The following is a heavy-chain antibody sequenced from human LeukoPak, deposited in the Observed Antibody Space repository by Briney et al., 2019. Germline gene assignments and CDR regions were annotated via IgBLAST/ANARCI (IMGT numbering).Heavy chain of an antibody. CDR3: ARARIGGYSSTLPY. CDR2: INPDRGGT. D-gene: IGHD6-13*01. V-gene: IGHV1-2*02. Sequence: GASVKVSCKASGYTFTDHYMHWVRQAPGQGLEWMGWINPDRGGTNYAPKFQGRVTMTRDTSIRAAYMELSRLRSDDTAVYYCARARIGGYSSTLPYWGQGTLVTVSS. J-gene: IGHJ4*02. CDR1: GYTFTDHY.